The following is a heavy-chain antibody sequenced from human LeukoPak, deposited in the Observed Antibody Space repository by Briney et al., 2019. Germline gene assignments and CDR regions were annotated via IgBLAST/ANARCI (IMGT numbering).Heavy chain of an antibody. J-gene: IGHJ4*02. D-gene: IGHD1-26*01. CDR3: ASWTSGSYFLY. Sequence: SETLSLTCAVCSGSISSGDFYWSWIRQPPGKGLEWIGYIYYSGSTYYNPSLKSRVTISVDTSKNQFSLKLSSVTAADTAVYCCASWTSGSYFLYWGQGTLVTVSS. V-gene: IGHV4-30-4*01. CDR2: IYYSGST. CDR1: SGSISSGDFY.